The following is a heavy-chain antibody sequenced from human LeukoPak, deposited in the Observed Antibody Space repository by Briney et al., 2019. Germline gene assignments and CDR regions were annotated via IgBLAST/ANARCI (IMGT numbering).Heavy chain of an antibody. J-gene: IGHJ5*02. CDR2: IIPIFGTA. Sequence: SVKVSCKASGGTFSSYGISWVRQAPGQGLEWMGGIIPIFGTANYAQKFQGRVTITADESTSTAYMELSSLRSEDTAVYYCARQRFTTRAYAGNWFDPWGQGTLVTVSS. CDR1: GGTFSSYG. V-gene: IGHV1-69*01. CDR3: ARQRFTTRAYAGNWFDP. D-gene: IGHD3-16*01.